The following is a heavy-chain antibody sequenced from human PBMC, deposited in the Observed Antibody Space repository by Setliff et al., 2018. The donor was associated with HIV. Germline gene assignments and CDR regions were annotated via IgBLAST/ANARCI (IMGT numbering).Heavy chain of an antibody. Sequence: GGSLRLSCAASGFTFSSYAMHWVRQAPGKGLEWVATIKKDGREKYYVDSVKGRFTISRDNTNNSLYLHMNSLRAEDTAVYYCARAAAYFVWGSSLAYWGQGTLVTVSS. CDR3: ARAAAYFVWGSSLAY. CDR2: IKKDGREK. J-gene: IGHJ4*02. V-gene: IGHV3-7*01. D-gene: IGHD3-16*01. CDR1: GFTFSSYA.